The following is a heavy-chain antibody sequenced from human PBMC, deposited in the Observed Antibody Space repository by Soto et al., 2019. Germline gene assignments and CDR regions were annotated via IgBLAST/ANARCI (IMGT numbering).Heavy chain of an antibody. V-gene: IGHV4-34*01. CDR2: INHSGRT. CDR3: ARGLYCTIGVCYFRWFDP. Sequence: SETLSLTCAVYGGSFSDYYWSWIRQPLGNGLEWIGEINHSGRTDYNPSLKSRVTISVDTSKNHFSLKLSSVTAADTAVYYCARGLYCTIGVCYFRWFDPWGQGTLVTVA. J-gene: IGHJ5*02. CDR1: GGSFSDYY. D-gene: IGHD2-8*01.